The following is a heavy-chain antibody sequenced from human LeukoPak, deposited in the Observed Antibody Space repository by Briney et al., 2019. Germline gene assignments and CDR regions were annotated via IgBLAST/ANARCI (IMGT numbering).Heavy chain of an antibody. D-gene: IGHD3-10*02. J-gene: IGHJ6*04. V-gene: IGHV3-23*01. CDR1: GFTFSSYG. CDR3: AELGITMIGGV. CDR2: IFPSGGEI. Sequence: PGGSLRLSCAASGFTFSSYGMSWVRQAPGKGLEWVSSIFPSGGEIHYADSVRGRFTISRDNSKSTLSLQMNSLRAEDTAVYYCAELGITMIGGVWGKGTTVTISS.